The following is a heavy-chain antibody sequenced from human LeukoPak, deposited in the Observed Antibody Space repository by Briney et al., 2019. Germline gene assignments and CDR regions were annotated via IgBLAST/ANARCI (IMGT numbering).Heavy chain of an antibody. CDR1: GYTFTGYG. Sequence: GASVKVSCKASGYTFTGYGISWVRQAPGQGLEWMGWISAYNGNTNYAQKLQGRVTMTTDTSTSTAYMELRSLRSDDTAVYYCARRPVLEWLSRPVDYWGQGTLVTVSS. D-gene: IGHD3-3*01. J-gene: IGHJ4*02. CDR2: ISAYNGNT. CDR3: ARRPVLEWLSRPVDY. V-gene: IGHV1-18*01.